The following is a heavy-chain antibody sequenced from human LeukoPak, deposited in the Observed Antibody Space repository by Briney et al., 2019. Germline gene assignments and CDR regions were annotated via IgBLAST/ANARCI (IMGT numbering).Heavy chain of an antibody. CDR3: ARDHSNDFWSGSGPLYYMDV. CDR1: GYTFTSYY. CDR2: INPNSGGT. D-gene: IGHD3-3*01. J-gene: IGHJ6*03. V-gene: IGHV1-2*02. Sequence: ASVKVSCKASGYTFTSYYIHWVRQAPGQGLAWMGSINPNSGGTNYAQKFQGRVTMTRDTSISTAYMELSRLRSDDTAVYYCARDHSNDFWSGSGPLYYMDVWGKGTTVTVSS.